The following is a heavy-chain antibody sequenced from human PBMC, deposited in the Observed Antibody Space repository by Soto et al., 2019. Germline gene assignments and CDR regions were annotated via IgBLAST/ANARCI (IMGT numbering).Heavy chain of an antibody. CDR3: ARGVGTMIAGGYFYSDY. J-gene: IGHJ4*02. Sequence: QLQLQESGPGLVKPSETLSLTCTVSGGSISSSCYYWGWIRQPPGKGLEWIGSIYYSGSTYYNPSLKSRVTISVDTSKNQLSLKLSSVTAADTAVYYCARGVGTMIAGGYFYSDYWCQGTLLTVSS. CDR2: IYYSGST. CDR1: GGSISSSCYY. V-gene: IGHV4-39*01. D-gene: IGHD3-22*01.